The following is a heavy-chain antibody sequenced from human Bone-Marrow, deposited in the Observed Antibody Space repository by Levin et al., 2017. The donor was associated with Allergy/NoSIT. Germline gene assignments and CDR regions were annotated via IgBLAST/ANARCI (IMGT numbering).Heavy chain of an antibody. J-gene: IGHJ3*02. D-gene: IGHD4-17*01. Sequence: SCTVSGGSISSGEYYWSWIRQPPGKGLEWIGYVFYSGSTYYNPSLKSRVTMSIDRSKNQFSLKLTSVIAADTAVYYCARDNDYADYGSSGFDIWGQGTKVTVSS. V-gene: IGHV4-30-4*01. CDR2: VFYSGST. CDR3: ARDNDYADYGSSGFDI. CDR1: GGSISSGEYY.